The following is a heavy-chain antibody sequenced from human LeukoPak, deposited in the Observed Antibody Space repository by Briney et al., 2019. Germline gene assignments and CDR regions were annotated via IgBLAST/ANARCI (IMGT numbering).Heavy chain of an antibody. CDR3: AGALGALDY. CDR2: FYHSGST. J-gene: IGHJ4*02. Sequence: PSQTLSLTCAVSGGSISSGGYSWSWIRQPPGKGLEWIGYFYHSGSTYYNPSLKSRVTISVDRSKNQFSLKLSSVTAADTAVYYCAGALGALDYWGQGTLVTVSS. CDR1: GGSISSGGYS. V-gene: IGHV4-30-2*01. D-gene: IGHD3-16*01.